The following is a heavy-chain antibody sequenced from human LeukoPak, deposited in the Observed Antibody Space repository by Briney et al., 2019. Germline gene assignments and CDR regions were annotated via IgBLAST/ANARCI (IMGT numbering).Heavy chain of an antibody. D-gene: IGHD6-13*01. CDR1: GGSISSYY. J-gene: IGHJ4*02. CDR2: IYTSGST. CDR3: ATRGHSSSSFDY. V-gene: IGHV4-4*07. Sequence: SETLSLTCTVSGGSISSYYWSWLRQPAGKGLEWIGRIYTSGSTNYNPSLKSRVTMSVDTSKNQFSLKLSSVTAADTAVYYCATRGHSSSSFDYWGQGTLVTVSS.